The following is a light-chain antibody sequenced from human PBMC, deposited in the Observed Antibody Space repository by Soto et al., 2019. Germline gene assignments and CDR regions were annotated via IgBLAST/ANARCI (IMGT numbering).Light chain of an antibody. CDR3: SSYTSSSTL. V-gene: IGLV2-14*01. CDR1: SSDVGGYNY. J-gene: IGLJ1*01. CDR2: EVS. Sequence: QSALTQPGSVSGSPGQSITISCTGTSSDVGGYNYVSWYQHHPGKAPKLMIYEVSNRPSGVSNRFSGSRSGNTASLTISGLQAEDEADYYCSSYTSSSTLFGTGTKVTVL.